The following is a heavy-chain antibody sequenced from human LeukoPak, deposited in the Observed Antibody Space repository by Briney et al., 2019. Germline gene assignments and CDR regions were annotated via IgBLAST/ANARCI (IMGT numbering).Heavy chain of an antibody. J-gene: IGHJ4*02. Sequence: ASVKVSCKASGYTFTSYGISWVRRAPGQGLEWMGWISAYNGNTNYAQKLQGRVTMTTDTSTSTAYMELRSLRSDDTAVYYCARDLQLGSYYYFDYWGQGTLVTVSS. D-gene: IGHD1-26*01. CDR3: ARDLQLGSYYYFDY. V-gene: IGHV1-18*01. CDR2: ISAYNGNT. CDR1: GYTFTSYG.